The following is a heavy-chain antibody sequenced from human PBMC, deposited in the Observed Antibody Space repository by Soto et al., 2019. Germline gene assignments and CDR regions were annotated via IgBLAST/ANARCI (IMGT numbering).Heavy chain of an antibody. CDR2: IDWDDDK. V-gene: IGHV2-70*01. Sequence: SGPTLVNPTQTLTLTCTFSGFSLSTSGMCVSWIRQPPGKALEWLALIDWDDDKYYSTSLKTRLTISKDTSKNQVVLTMTNMDPVDTATYYCARIPLLYCSGGSCYSGPYYYYYGMDVWGQGTTVTVSS. CDR3: ARIPLLYCSGGSCYSGPYYYYYGMDV. D-gene: IGHD2-15*01. J-gene: IGHJ6*02. CDR1: GFSLSTSGMC.